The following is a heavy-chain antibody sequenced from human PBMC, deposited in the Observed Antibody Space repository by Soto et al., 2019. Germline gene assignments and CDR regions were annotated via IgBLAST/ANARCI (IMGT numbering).Heavy chain of an antibody. V-gene: IGHV4-31*03. J-gene: IGHJ6*02. CDR3: ARDRPPKGAFGMDV. D-gene: IGHD3-16*01. Sequence: SETLSLTCTVSCASITSGDYPWAWIRQHPGKGLEWIGYIYYNGRTHYSSSLKSRVTLSVDTSKNQFSLRLKSVTAADTAVYYCARDRPPKGAFGMDVWGQGTTVTVSS. CDR2: IYYNGRT. CDR1: CASITSGDYP.